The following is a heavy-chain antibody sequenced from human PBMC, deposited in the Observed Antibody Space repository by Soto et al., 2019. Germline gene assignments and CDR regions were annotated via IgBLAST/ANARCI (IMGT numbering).Heavy chain of an antibody. CDR3: TRSRYKSGWFQVYLDS. CDR2: INPKTGGT. CDR1: ENTFSDYY. D-gene: IGHD6-19*01. J-gene: IGHJ4*02. Sequence: GASVKVSCKASENTFSDYYMHWVRQAPGQGLEWMGWINPKTGGTNYIEKFRGRVTMTRDTSLSTAYMELTSLRSDDTAVFYCTRSRYKSGWFQVYLDSWGQGTLVTVSS. V-gene: IGHV1-2*02.